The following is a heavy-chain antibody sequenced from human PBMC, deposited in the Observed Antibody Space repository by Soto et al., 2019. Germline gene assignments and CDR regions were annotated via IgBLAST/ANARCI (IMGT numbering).Heavy chain of an antibody. Sequence: EVQRMESGGDLVQPGGSLRLSCAASGFTFTTYAMTWVRQAPGKGLEWVSAISGSGGSTYYADSVKGRFTISRDNSKNTLYLQMNSLRAEDTAVYYCAKAKDTTFSPQDYWGQGTLVTVSS. D-gene: IGHD2-15*01. CDR3: AKAKDTTFSPQDY. J-gene: IGHJ4*02. CDR2: ISGSGGST. CDR1: GFTFTTYA. V-gene: IGHV3-23*01.